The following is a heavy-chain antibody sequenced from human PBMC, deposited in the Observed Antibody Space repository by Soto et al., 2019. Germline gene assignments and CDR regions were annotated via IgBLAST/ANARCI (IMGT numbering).Heavy chain of an antibody. CDR3: ARHLTTGLPYYYGMDV. CDR2: IYPGDSDT. CDR1: GYSFTSYW. Sequence: GESLKISCKGSGYSFTSYWIGWVRQMPGKGLEWMGIIYPGDSDTRYSPSFQGQVTISADKSISTAYLQWSSLKASDTAMYYYARHLTTGLPYYYGMDVWGQGTTVTVSS. D-gene: IGHD4-4*01. V-gene: IGHV5-51*01. J-gene: IGHJ6*02.